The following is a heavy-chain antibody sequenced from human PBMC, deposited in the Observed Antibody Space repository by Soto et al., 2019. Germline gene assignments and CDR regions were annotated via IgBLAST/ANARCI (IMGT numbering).Heavy chain of an antibody. J-gene: IGHJ4*01. CDR3: ARSVGGSNVNFDY. CDR1: GYSFTSYD. CDR2: MNTDSGNT. V-gene: IGHV1-8*01. Sequence: GASVKVSCKDYGYSFTSYDIKWVRQATGQGKEWMGGMNTDSGNTGYIQKFQGRVTMTMNTAISTAYMELSSLRSEDTAVYYCARSVGGSNVNFDYWGHGTLVTVSS. D-gene: IGHD3-10*01.